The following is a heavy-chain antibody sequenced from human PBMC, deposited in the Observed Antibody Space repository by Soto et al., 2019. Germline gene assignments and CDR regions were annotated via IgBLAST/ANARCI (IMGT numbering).Heavy chain of an antibody. J-gene: IGHJ4*02. V-gene: IGHV4-34*01. CDR3: ARGGDVGATRGNFDY. D-gene: IGHD1-26*01. Sequence: SETLSLTCAVYGGSFSGYYWSWIRQPPGKGLEWIGEINHSGSTNYNPSLKSRVTISVDTSKNQFSLTLSSVTAADTAVYYCARGGDVGATRGNFDYWGQGTLVTVSS. CDR1: GGSFSGYY. CDR2: INHSGST.